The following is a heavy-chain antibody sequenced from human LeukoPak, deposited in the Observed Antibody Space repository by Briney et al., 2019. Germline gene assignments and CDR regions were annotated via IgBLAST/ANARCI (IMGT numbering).Heavy chain of an antibody. CDR3: ARSLTNVIYFDWFRGYFDY. Sequence: ASVKVSCKESGDTFTSSGICWGPQAPGQGLGWVGWISAYNGKTNYTQKLQGRFTMTTDTSTSTAYMELRSLRSDDTAVYYCARSLTNVIYFDWFRGYFDYWGQGTLVAVSS. CDR1: GDTFTSSG. J-gene: IGHJ4*02. D-gene: IGHD3-9*01. V-gene: IGHV1-18*01. CDR2: ISAYNGKT.